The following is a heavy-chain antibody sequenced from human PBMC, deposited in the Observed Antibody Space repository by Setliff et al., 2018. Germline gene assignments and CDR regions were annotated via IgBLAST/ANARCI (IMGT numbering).Heavy chain of an antibody. J-gene: IGHJ4*02. CDR1: GGSFSNYY. CDR3: AKFGPLDLTGDWAFDN. CDR2: INHSGTT. V-gene: IGHV4-34*01. Sequence: SETLSLTCAVYGGSFSNYYWSWIRQPPGKGLEWSGEINHSGTTNYNPSLKSRVTISVDTSKKQFSLKLSSVTAADTAVYYCAKFGPLDLTGDWAFDNWGQGTLVTVSS. D-gene: IGHD7-27*01.